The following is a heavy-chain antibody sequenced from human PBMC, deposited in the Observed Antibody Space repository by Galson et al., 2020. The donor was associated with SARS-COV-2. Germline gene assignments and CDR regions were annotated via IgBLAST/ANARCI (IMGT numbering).Heavy chain of an antibody. CDR3: ARGGPLVYYYYYCMDV. J-gene: IGHJ6*02. Sequence: GSLRLSCAASGFTVSRNYMSWVRQAPGKGLEWVSVIYSGGSTSYPNTVQAHLTISTDNSKNTPNLQLNSLRAEDPPVQYCARGGPLVYYYYYCMDVWGQGTTVSVSS. CDR1: GFTVSRNY. CDR2: IYSGGST. V-gene: IGHV3-53*01. D-gene: IGHD3-16*01.